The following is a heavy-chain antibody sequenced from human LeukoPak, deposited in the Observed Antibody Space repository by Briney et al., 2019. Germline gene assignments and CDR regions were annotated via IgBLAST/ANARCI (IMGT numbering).Heavy chain of an antibody. Sequence: SETLSLTCTVSGGSISSYYWSWLRQPAGKGLEWIGRIYTSGSTNYNPSLKSRVTMSVDTSKNQFSLKLSSVTAADTAVYYCARVAVRGYSGYAAPSYYYYMDVWGKGTTVTVSS. D-gene: IGHD5-12*01. V-gene: IGHV4-4*07. CDR3: ARVAVRGYSGYAAPSYYYYMDV. CDR1: GGSISSYY. CDR2: IYTSGST. J-gene: IGHJ6*03.